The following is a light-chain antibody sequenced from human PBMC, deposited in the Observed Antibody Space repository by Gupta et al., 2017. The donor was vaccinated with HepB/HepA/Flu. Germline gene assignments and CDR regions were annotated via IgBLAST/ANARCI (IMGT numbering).Light chain of an antibody. CDR2: DAS. CDR1: QSVDTS. J-gene: IGKJ5*01. V-gene: IGKV3-11*01. CDR3: QQRYSWPLT. Sequence: EIVLTQSPATLSLSPGERATLSCRASQSVDTSLAWYQQKPGQAPRLLINDASNRATGIPARFSGSGSGTDFTLTISSLEPEDFAVYYCQQRYSWPLTFGQGTRLDSK.